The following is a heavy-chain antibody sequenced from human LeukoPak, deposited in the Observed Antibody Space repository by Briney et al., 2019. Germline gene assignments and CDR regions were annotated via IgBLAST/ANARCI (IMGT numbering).Heavy chain of an antibody. CDR2: IFYSGTS. CDR3: ARQPYLRSLYSSSWSRPYFLYMDV. V-gene: IGHV4-39*01. Sequence: SETLSLTCTVSGGPLSSSDYYCGWIRQPPGKGLEWLGSIFYSGTSYYSPSLKSRVTISVDTSKHQFSLKLSSVTAADTAVYYCARQPYLRSLYSSSWSRPYFLYMDVWGKGTTVTISS. J-gene: IGHJ6*03. D-gene: IGHD6-13*01. CDR1: GGPLSSSDYY.